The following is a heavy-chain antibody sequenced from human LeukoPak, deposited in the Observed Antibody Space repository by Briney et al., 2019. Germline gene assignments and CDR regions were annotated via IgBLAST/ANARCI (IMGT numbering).Heavy chain of an antibody. CDR1: GVSISSSSYY. D-gene: IGHD6-13*01. V-gene: IGHV4-39*01. Sequence: PSETLSLTCTVSGVSISSSSYYWGWLRQPPGKGLEWIGSIYYSGSTYYNPSLKSRVTISVDTSKNQFSLKLSSVTAADTAVYYCAGLMDSSVGGAFDIWGQGTMVTVSS. J-gene: IGHJ3*02. CDR2: IYYSGST. CDR3: AGLMDSSVGGAFDI.